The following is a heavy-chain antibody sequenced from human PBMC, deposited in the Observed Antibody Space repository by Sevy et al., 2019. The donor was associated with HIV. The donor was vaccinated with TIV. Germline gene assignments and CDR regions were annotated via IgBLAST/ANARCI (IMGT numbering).Heavy chain of an antibody. Sequence: GGSLRLSCAASGFTFSSYSMNWVRQAPGKGLEWVSSISSSSSYIYYADSVKGRFTISRDNAKNSLYLQMNSLRAEDTAVYYCARDDSITIFGVVIGHYGMDVWGQGTTVTVSS. CDR3: ARDDSITIFGVVIGHYGMDV. CDR2: ISSSSSYI. V-gene: IGHV3-21*01. D-gene: IGHD3-3*01. J-gene: IGHJ6*02. CDR1: GFTFSSYS.